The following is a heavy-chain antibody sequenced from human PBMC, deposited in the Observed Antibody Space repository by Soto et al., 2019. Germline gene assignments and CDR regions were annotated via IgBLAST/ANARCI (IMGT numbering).Heavy chain of an antibody. D-gene: IGHD3-10*01. V-gene: IGHV1-69*02. J-gene: IGHJ4*02. Sequence: QVQLVQSGAEVKKPGSSLRVSCKASGDTFNFYTINWVRQAPGLGLEWLGRIIPYLSVSNYAQKFKGRVTITADKSTNTAYRDVRSLRSEDTAMYYCATSFGSGYRAFDYWGQVALVTVSS. CDR2: IIPYLSVS. CDR1: GDTFNFYT. CDR3: ATSFGSGYRAFDY.